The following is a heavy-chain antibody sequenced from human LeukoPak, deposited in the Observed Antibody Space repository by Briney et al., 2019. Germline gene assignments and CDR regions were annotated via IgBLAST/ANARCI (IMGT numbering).Heavy chain of an antibody. D-gene: IGHD3-10*01. CDR1: GFTFSSYA. CDR2: ISYDGSNK. Sequence: PGGSLRLSCAASGFTFSSYAMHWVRQAPGKGLEWVAVISYDGSNKYYADSVKGRFTISRDNSKNTLYLQMNSLRAEDTAVYYCARVCMVRGNVTFYYCYGMDVWGQGTTVTVSS. CDR3: ARVCMVRGNVTFYYCYGMDV. J-gene: IGHJ6*02. V-gene: IGHV3-30*14.